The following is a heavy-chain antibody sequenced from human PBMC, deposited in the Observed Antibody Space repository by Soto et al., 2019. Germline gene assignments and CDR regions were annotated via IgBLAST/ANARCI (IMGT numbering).Heavy chain of an antibody. CDR1: GFTFGSYG. J-gene: IGHJ4*02. Sequence: SWGPSCAASGFTFGSYGMHGVRRAPVKGVGWVAVVSYDGRNKYYGASVKGRFTISRDDSKNTLYLQMDSLRAEDTAVYYCAKQGDYDGLLHYWGQGTLVTVSS. V-gene: IGHV3-30*18. CDR3: AKQGDYDGLLHY. CDR2: VSYDGRNK. D-gene: IGHD4-17*01.